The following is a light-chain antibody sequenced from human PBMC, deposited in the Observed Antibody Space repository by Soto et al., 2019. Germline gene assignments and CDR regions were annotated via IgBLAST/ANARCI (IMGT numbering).Light chain of an antibody. Sequence: DIVTTQSPLSLPVTPGEPAPISFMPSQSLLHSNGYNYLDWYLQKPGQSPQLLIYLGSNRASGVPDRFSGSGSGTDFTLKISRVEAEDVGVYYCMQALQTITFGQGTRLEIK. CDR3: MQALQTIT. CDR2: LGS. CDR1: QSLLHSNGYNY. J-gene: IGKJ5*01. V-gene: IGKV2-28*01.